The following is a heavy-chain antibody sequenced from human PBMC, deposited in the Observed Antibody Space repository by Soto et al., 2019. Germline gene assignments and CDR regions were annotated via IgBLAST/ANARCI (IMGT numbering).Heavy chain of an antibody. V-gene: IGHV1-69*12. CDR3: ARDGDVHSNYSPDDGMDV. CDR2: IIPIFGTA. J-gene: IGHJ6*02. D-gene: IGHD4-4*01. CDR1: GGTFSSYA. Sequence: QVQLVQSGAEVKKPGSSVKVSCKASGGTFSSYAISWVRQAPGQGLEWMGGIIPIFGTANYAQKFQGRVTITADESTSTAYMELSSLRSGDTAVYYCARDGDVHSNYSPDDGMDVWGQGTTVTVSS.